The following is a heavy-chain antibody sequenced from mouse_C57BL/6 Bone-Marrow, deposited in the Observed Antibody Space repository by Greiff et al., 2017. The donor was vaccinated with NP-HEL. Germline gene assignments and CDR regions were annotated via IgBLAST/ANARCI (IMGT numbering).Heavy chain of an antibody. Sequence: EVKVVESGGGLVQPGGSLKLSCAASGFTFSDYGMAWVRQAPRKGPEWVAFISNLAYSIYYADTVTGRFTISRENAKNTLYLEMSSLRSEDTAMYYCARLYYGNYVRYYYAMDYWGQGTSVTVSS. V-gene: IGHV5-15*01. CDR2: ISNLAYSI. J-gene: IGHJ4*01. D-gene: IGHD2-1*01. CDR1: GFTFSDYG. CDR3: ARLYYGNYVRYYYAMDY.